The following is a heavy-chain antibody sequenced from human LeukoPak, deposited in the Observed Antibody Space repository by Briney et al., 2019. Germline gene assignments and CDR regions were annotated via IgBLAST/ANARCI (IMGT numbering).Heavy chain of an antibody. CDR3: ARGPSGYHNT. V-gene: IGHV4-59*08. CDR2: IYYSGST. CDR1: GGSISGHY. J-gene: IGHJ4*02. Sequence: SETLSLTCTVSGGSISGHYWSWIRQPPGKGLEWIGYIYYSGSTNYNPSLKSRVTISVDTSKNQFSLTLTSMTAADTAVYYCARGPSGYHNTGGQGTLVTVSS. D-gene: IGHD5-12*01.